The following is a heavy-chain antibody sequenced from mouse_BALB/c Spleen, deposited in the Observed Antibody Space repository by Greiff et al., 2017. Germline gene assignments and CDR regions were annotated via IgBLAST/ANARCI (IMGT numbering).Heavy chain of an antibody. CDR2: SRNKANDYTT. J-gene: IGHJ4*01. CDR3: ARAYGYVYYAMDY. D-gene: IGHD1-2*01. Sequence: EVKLMESGGGLVQPGGSLRLSCATSGFTFSDFCMEWVRQPPGKRLEWIAASRNKANDYTTEYSASVKGRFIVSRDTSQSILYLQMNALRAEDTAIYYCARAYGYVYYAMDYWGQGTSVTVSS. V-gene: IGHV7-1*02. CDR1: GFTFSDFC.